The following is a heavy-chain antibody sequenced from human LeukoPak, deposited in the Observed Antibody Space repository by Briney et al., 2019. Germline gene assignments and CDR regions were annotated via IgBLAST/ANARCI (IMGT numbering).Heavy chain of an antibody. J-gene: IGHJ4*02. CDR1: GGSISNYY. Sequence: PSETLSLTCTVSGGSISNYYWSWIRQPAGKGLEWIGRIYTSGSTNYNPSLKSRVTISVDTSKNQFSLKLSSVTAADTAVYYCAREWDEYSSSFPFDYWGQGTLVTVSS. CDR2: IYTSGST. CDR3: AREWDEYSSSFPFDY. D-gene: IGHD6-6*01. V-gene: IGHV4-4*07.